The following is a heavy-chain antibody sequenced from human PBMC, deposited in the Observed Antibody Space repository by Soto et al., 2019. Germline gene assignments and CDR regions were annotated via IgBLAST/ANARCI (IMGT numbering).Heavy chain of an antibody. CDR1: SGSISGYY. CDR2: IYHSGST. D-gene: IGHD3-16*01. V-gene: IGHV4-30-2*01. Sequence: PSETLSLTCTVSSGSISGYYWGWIRQPPGKGLEWIGYIYHSGSTYYNPSLKSRVTISVDRSKNQFSLKLSSVTAADTAVYYCASAVWGEYYYYGMYVWGQGTTVTVSS. CDR3: ASAVWGEYYYYGMYV. J-gene: IGHJ6*02.